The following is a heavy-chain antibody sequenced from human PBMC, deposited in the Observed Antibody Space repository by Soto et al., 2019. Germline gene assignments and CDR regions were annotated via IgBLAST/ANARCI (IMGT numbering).Heavy chain of an antibody. CDR2: IRPDGSET. CDR1: GFTFTDFY. V-gene: IGHV3-7*03. Sequence: EVQLVQSGGGLVQPGGSLRLSCVGSGFTFTDFYMNWVRQAPGKGLEWVANIRPDGSETNYVESVKGRLTTSRDNAKNSLFLQMNSLRADDTAVYYCAGWGGHDYKYWGQGILVTVSS. CDR3: AGWGGHDYKY. D-gene: IGHD4-4*01. J-gene: IGHJ4*02.